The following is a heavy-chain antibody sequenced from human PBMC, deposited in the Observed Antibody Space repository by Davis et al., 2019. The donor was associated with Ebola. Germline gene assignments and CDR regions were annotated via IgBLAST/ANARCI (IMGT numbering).Heavy chain of an antibody. Sequence: ASVKVSCKASGYTFTSYDINWVRQATGQGLEWMGWINPNSGSTGHAQKFQGRVTMTRDISTSTVYLELSSLRSEDTAIYYCARGGRCTGDMCYRGWFDPWGQGSLVTVSS. CDR3: ARGGRCTGDMCYRGWFDP. D-gene: IGHD2-8*02. CDR2: INPNSGST. V-gene: IGHV1-8*01. J-gene: IGHJ5*02. CDR1: GYTFTSYD.